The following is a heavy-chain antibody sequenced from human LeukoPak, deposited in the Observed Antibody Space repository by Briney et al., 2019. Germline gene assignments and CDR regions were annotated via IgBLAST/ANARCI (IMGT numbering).Heavy chain of an antibody. J-gene: IGHJ4*02. CDR2: IQYDGSNK. Sequence: GGSLRLSCAASGFTFSSYGMHWVRQAPGKGLEWVTFIQYDGSNKYYADSVKGRFTISRDNSKNTLYLQMNSLRAEDTAVYYCARDRSFQWNLDYWGQGNLVTVSS. CDR3: ARDRSFQWNLDY. CDR1: GFTFSSYG. V-gene: IGHV3-30*02. D-gene: IGHD1-1*01.